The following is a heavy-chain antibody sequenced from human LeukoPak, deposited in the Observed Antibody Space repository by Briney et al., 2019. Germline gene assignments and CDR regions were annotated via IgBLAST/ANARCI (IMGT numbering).Heavy chain of an antibody. J-gene: IGHJ4*02. Sequence: GGYMRLSCAASGFTFSSYAMHWVRQAPGKGPQWVAVTSWDGRYKYYADSVKGRFTIPRDNVKSTVYLQMNSLTAEDTAVYHCARGGYSGSYYRFDWGQGTLVTVSS. D-gene: IGHD1-26*01. CDR2: TSWDGRYK. CDR1: GFTFSSYA. CDR3: ARGGYSGSYYRFD. V-gene: IGHV3-30*04.